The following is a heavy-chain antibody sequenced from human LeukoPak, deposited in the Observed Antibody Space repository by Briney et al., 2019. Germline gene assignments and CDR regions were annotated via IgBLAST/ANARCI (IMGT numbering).Heavy chain of an antibody. Sequence: PGGSLRLSCAASGFTFSSYGMHWVRQAPGKGLEWVAVIWYDGSNKYYADSVKGRFTISRDNSKNTLYLKMNSLRAEDTAVYYCARAWTTENNWFDPWGQGTLVTVSS. J-gene: IGHJ5*02. CDR2: IWYDGSNK. V-gene: IGHV3-33*01. D-gene: IGHD4-17*01. CDR3: ARAWTTENNWFDP. CDR1: GFTFSSYG.